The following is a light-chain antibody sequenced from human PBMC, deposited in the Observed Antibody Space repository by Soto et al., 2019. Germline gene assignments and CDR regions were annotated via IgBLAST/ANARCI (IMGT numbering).Light chain of an antibody. CDR2: DVS. CDR3: SSYAGSNNYV. J-gene: IGLJ1*01. CDR1: SSDIGDWNY. V-gene: IGLV2-8*01. Sequence: QSVLTQPPSASGSPGQSVTISCTGTSSDIGDWNYVSWYQQHPGKAPKLMIYDVSKRPSGVPDRFSGSKSGNTASLTVSGLRAEDEADYYCSSYAGSNNYVFGTGTKLTVL.